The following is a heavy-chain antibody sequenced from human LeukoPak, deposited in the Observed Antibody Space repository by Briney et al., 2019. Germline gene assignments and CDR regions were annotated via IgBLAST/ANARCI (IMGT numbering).Heavy chain of an antibody. CDR3: ARIFTYYYGSGSYYYYYYMDV. CDR1: GGTFSSYA. J-gene: IGHJ6*03. Sequence: ASVKVSCKASGGTFSSYAISWVRQAPGQGLEWMGGIIPIFGTTNYAQKFQDRVTITADKSTSTAYMELSSLRSEDTAVYYCARIFTYYYGSGSYYYYYYMDVWGKGTTVTISS. V-gene: IGHV1-69*06. CDR2: IIPIFGTT. D-gene: IGHD3-10*01.